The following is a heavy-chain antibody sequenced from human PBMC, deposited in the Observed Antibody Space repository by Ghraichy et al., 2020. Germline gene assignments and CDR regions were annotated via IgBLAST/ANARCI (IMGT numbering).Heavy chain of an antibody. CDR2: IYYSGST. CDR1: GGSISSSSYY. V-gene: IGHV4-39*01. J-gene: IGHJ4*02. D-gene: IGHD3-3*01. Sequence: SQTLSLTCTVSGGSISSSSYYWGWIRQPPGKGLEWIGSIYYSGSTYYNPSLKSRVTISVDTSKNQFSLKLSSVTAADTAVYYCARITIFGVVIMPKGVFDYWGQGTLVTVSS. CDR3: ARITIFGVVIMPKGVFDY.